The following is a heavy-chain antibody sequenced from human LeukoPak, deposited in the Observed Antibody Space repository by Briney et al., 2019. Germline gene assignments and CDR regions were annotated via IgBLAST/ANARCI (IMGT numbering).Heavy chain of an antibody. CDR3: ARDLSSGWHFDY. CDR2: IYTSGST. V-gene: IGHV4-4*07. CDR1: GGSISSYY. J-gene: IGHJ4*02. Sequence: SETLSLTCTVSGGSISSYYWSWIRQPAGKGLEWIGRIYTSGSTNYNPSLKSRVTISVDTSKNQFSLKLSSVTAADTAVYYCARDLSSGWHFDYWGQGTLVTVSS. D-gene: IGHD6-19*01.